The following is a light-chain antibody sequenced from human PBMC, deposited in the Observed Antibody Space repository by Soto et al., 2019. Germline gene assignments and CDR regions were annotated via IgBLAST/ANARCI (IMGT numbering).Light chain of an antibody. Sequence: DIQMTQSPSSLSASVGDRVTITCRASQSIVNYLNWYQQTPGKAPKLLISAASSLQTGVPSRFSGSGSVTDFTLTISSLQPEDSATYYCQQSFSTPPTFAQGTKVEIK. CDR2: AAS. CDR1: QSIVNY. J-gene: IGKJ1*01. V-gene: IGKV1-39*01. CDR3: QQSFSTPPT.